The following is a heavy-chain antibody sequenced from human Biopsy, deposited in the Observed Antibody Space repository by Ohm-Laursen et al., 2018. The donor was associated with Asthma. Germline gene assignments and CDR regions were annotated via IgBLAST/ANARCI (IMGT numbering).Heavy chain of an antibody. CDR3: ARLAYYDRSGTHYFDH. J-gene: IGHJ4*02. CDR1: GFTLSDYY. CDR2: IDKSSSTI. D-gene: IGHD3-22*01. Sequence: LSCAASGFTLSDYYMTWVRQAPGKGLEWVSYIDKSSSTIYYADSVKGRFTISRDNAKNSLYLQMNSLRAEDTAVYFCARLAYYDRSGTHYFDHWGQGNLVTVSS. V-gene: IGHV3-11*01.